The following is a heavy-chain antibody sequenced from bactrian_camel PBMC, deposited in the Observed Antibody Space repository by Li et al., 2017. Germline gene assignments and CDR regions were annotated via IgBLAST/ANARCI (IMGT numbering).Heavy chain of an antibody. V-gene: IGHV3S53*01. Sequence: HVQLVESGGDSVQAGGSLRLSCVASGYTYRLGWFRQAPGKERELVAGIDLVSSTTYADSVKGRFTISRDNAKDTLYLQMNSLKIEDTAVYYCALGSSRQATMTARGKGTQVTVS. CDR2: IDLVSST. D-gene: IGHD3*01. CDR1: GYTYR. J-gene: IGHJ4*01.